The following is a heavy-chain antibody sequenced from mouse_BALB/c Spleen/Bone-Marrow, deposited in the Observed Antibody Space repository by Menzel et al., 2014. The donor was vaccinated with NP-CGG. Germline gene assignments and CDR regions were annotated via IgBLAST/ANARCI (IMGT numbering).Heavy chain of an antibody. Sequence: QVQLKQSGAELVKPGTSVNLSCKASGYTFTDYIIHWVKQRSGQGLEWIGWFYPGSGSIKYNEKFKDKATLTADKSSNTVYMWLRRFTSEDSAVYFCARHEDLEIRGRVSAMDYWGEGTSDSVSS. D-gene: IGHD1-1*01. CDR3: ARHEDLEIRGRVSAMDY. J-gene: IGHJ4*01. CDR2: FYPGSGSI. V-gene: IGHV1-62-2*01. CDR1: GYTFTDYI.